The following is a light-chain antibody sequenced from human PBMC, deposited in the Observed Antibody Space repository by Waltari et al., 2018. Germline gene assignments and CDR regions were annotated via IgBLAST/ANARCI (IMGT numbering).Light chain of an antibody. J-gene: IGKJ1*01. CDR3: QRRSRGPPDTT. CDR1: QSVGTS. V-gene: IGKV3-11*01. Sequence: EIVLTQSPATLSLSPGERATLSCRASQSVGTSLAWYQQKPGQAPRLLIYDASNRATGIPARLSGSGSGTDFTLTITSLEPEDFAVYYWQRRSRGPPDTTFGQGTTVEIK. CDR2: DAS.